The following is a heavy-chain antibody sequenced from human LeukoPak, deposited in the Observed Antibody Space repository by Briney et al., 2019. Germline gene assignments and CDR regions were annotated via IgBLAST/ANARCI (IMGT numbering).Heavy chain of an antibody. CDR2: ISAYNGNT. Sequence: ASVKVSCKASGYTFTSYGISWVRQATGQGLEWMGWISAYNGNTNYAQRLQGRVTMTTDTSTSTAYMELRSLRSDDTAVYYCARARRYRYGTSNAEYFQHWGQGTLVTVSS. V-gene: IGHV1-18*04. J-gene: IGHJ1*01. D-gene: IGHD5-18*01. CDR1: GYTFTSYG. CDR3: ARARRYRYGTSNAEYFQH.